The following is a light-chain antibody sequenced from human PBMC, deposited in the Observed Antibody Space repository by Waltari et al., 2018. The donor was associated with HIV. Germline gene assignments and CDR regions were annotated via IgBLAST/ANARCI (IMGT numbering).Light chain of an antibody. Sequence: ETVMTQSPATLSVSQGERATLSCRASQSVGSNLAWYQQQPGQAPRLLIYGASTRATGIPARFSGSGSGTEFTLTISSLQSEDFAVYYCQQYNNWPPLTFGGGTKVEIK. CDR2: GAS. CDR3: QQYNNWPPLT. J-gene: IGKJ4*01. CDR1: QSVGSN. V-gene: IGKV3-15*01.